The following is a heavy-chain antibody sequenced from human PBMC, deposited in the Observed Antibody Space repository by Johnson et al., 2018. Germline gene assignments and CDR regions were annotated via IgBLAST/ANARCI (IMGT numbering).Heavy chain of an antibody. CDR2: ISYDGSNK. CDR1: GFTFSSYG. CDR3: AKDSGTTVVTLSEYFQH. V-gene: IGHV3-30*18. D-gene: IGHD4-23*01. J-gene: IGHJ1*01. Sequence: VQLLETGGGVVQPGRSLRLSCAASGFTFSSYGMHWVRQAPGKGLEWVAVISYDGSNKYYADSVKGRFTISRDNSKNTLYLQMNSLRAEDTAVYYCAKDSGTTVVTLSEYFQHWGQGTLVTVSS.